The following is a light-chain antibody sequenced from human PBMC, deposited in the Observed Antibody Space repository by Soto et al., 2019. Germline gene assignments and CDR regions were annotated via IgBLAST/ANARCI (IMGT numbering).Light chain of an antibody. V-gene: IGLV8-61*01. CDR2: NTN. J-gene: IGLJ2*01. Sequence: QTVVTQEPSFPVSPGGTVTLTCGLSSDSVSASHLPSWYQQTPGQAPRTLIYNTNTRSSGVPDRFSGSILGNRAALTITGAQADDESDYYCVLYMRSGISVFGGATKLTVL. CDR3: VLYMRSGISV. CDR1: SDSVSASHL.